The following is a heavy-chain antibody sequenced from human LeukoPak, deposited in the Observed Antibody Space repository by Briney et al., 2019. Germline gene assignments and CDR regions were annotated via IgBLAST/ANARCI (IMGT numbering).Heavy chain of an antibody. CDR2: IKQDGSEA. V-gene: IGHV3-7*01. CDR3: SNGIYDKSY. J-gene: IGHJ4*02. Sequence: GGSLRLSCTASGFTFTTYWMAWVRQSPGKGLEWVANIKQDGSEAYYAESVRGRFTISRDNAKNSLYLQMNSLRAEDTSVYYCSNGIYDKSYWGQGTLVTVSS. D-gene: IGHD2/OR15-2a*01. CDR1: GFTFTTYW.